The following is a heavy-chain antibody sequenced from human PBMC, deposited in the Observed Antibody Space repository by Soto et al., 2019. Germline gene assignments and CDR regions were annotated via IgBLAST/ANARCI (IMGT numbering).Heavy chain of an antibody. CDR3: SRSLNS. CDR1: GFTFSTYW. V-gene: IGHV3-7*01. CDR2: INQDGSEK. J-gene: IGHJ4*02. Sequence: LRLSFAASGFTFSTYWMDWVRQTPGKGLEWVANINQDGSEKNYVDSVKGRFTIYRDNAKNSLYLQMSSLTAEDSALYYCSRSLNSWGQGTLVTVS.